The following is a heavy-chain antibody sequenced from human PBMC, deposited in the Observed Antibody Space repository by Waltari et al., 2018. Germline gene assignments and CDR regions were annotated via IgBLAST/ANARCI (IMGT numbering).Heavy chain of an antibody. CDR1: GGSFSGYY. V-gene: IGHV4-34*01. Sequence: QVQLQQWGAGLLKPSETLSLTCAVYGGSFSGYYWSWISQPPGKGLEWIGEINHSVTTNYNPSLKSRVTISVDTSTTQFSLKLSSVTAADTAVYYCASSPAAAAVRRWFDPWGQRTLVTVSS. D-gene: IGHD6-13*01. J-gene: IGHJ5*02. CDR3: ASSPAAAAVRRWFDP. CDR2: INHSVTT.